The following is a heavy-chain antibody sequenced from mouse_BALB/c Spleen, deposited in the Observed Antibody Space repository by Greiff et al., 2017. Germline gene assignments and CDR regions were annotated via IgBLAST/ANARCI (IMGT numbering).Heavy chain of an antibody. CDR1: GFTFSDYY. CDR3: ARGGTMITTAMDY. V-gene: IGHV5-4*02. Sequence: EVKVVESGGGLVKPGGSLKLSCAASGFTFSDYYMSWVRQTPEKRLEWVATISDGGSYTYYPDSVKGRFTISRDNAKNNLYLQMSSLKSEDTAMYYCARGGTMITTAMDYWGQGTSVTVSS. J-gene: IGHJ4*01. D-gene: IGHD2-4*01. CDR2: ISDGGSYT.